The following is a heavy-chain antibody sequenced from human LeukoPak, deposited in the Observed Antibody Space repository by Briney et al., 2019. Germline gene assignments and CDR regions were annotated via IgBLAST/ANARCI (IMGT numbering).Heavy chain of an antibody. CDR1: GFDVKSHD. CDR2: IESPRDI. V-gene: IGHV3-13*01. Sequence: GRSLRLSCAASGFDVKSHDIHWVRQPIGKGLEWVSSIESPRDIYYAGSVKGRFTISREDAENSVYLQMNNLRVEDTAIYYCAKVRRSVAYDYWSRGTLVTVSS. CDR3: AKVRRSVAYDY. J-gene: IGHJ4*02.